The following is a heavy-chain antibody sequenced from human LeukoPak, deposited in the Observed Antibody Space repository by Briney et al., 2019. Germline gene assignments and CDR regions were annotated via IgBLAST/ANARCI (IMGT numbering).Heavy chain of an antibody. Sequence: GESLKISCKGSGYSFTSYWIGWVRQMPGKGLEWMGIIYPGDSDTRYSPSFQGQVTISADKSISTAYRQWSSLKASDTAMYYCARLIVGALNAFDIWGQGTMVTVSS. CDR1: GYSFTSYW. J-gene: IGHJ3*02. V-gene: IGHV5-51*01. D-gene: IGHD1-26*01. CDR2: IYPGDSDT. CDR3: ARLIVGALNAFDI.